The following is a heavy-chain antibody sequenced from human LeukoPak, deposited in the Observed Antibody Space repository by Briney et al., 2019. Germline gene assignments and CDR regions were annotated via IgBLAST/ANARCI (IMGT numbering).Heavy chain of an antibody. CDR2: IGTRGTTM. V-gene: IGHV3-48*02. D-gene: IGHD2-21*01. CDR1: GFTFISYA. J-gene: IGHJ5*02. CDR3: ARGRGSS. Sequence: GGSLRLSCAASGFTFISYAMNWVRQPPGKGLEWISYIGTRGTTMYYADSVKGRFTISRDNAKNSLYLQMNSLRDEDTAIYYCARGRGSSWGQGTLVTVSS.